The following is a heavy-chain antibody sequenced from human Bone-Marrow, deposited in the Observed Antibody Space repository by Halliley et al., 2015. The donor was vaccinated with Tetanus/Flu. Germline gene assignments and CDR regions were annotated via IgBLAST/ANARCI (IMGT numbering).Heavy chain of an antibody. CDR3: AREYAFDGNWYFDR. CDR2: ITTAGGST. D-gene: IGHD3-9*01. CDR1: GFTFSSHA. V-gene: IGHV3-23*01. Sequence: SLRLSCAASGFTFSSHAMSWVRQAPGKGLEWVSAITTAGGSTHYADSVKGRFTVSRDNSKNTLSMEMNSLRADDTAVYYCAREYAFDGNWYFDRWGRGTLVSVSS. J-gene: IGHJ2*01.